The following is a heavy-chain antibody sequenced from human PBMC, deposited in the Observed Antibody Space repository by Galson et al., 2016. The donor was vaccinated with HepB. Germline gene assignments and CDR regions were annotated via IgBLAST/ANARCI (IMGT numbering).Heavy chain of an antibody. CDR3: GGHGGNSA. CDR1: GFTLAGQG. CDR2: IVAGGNT. V-gene: IGHV3-23*01. J-gene: IGHJ4*02. Sequence: SLRLSCAASGFTLAGQGMSWVRQAPGKGLEWVSDIVAGGNTYYADSVKSRFTISREISKNTLYLEMNSLRAEDTAIYYCGGHGGNSAWGQGTLVTVSS. D-gene: IGHD4-23*01.